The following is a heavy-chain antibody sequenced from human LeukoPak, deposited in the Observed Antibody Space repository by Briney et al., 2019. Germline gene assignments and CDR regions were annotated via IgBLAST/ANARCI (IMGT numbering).Heavy chain of an antibody. Sequence: GSSVKVSCKASGGTFSSYAISWVRQAPGQGLEWMGGIIPIFGTANYAQKFQGRVTITTDESTSTAYMELSSLRSEDTAVYYCARVGYGDYPMYYFDYWGQGTLVTVSS. CDR3: ARVGYGDYPMYYFDY. D-gene: IGHD4-17*01. CDR2: IIPIFGTA. J-gene: IGHJ4*02. CDR1: GGTFSSYA. V-gene: IGHV1-69*05.